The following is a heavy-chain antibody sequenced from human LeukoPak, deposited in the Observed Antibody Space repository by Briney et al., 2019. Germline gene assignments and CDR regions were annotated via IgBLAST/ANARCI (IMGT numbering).Heavy chain of an antibody. Sequence: GGSLRLSCAASGFTFSSYSMNWVRQAPGKGLEWVSSISSSSSYIYYADSVKGRFTISRDNAKNSLYPQMNSLRAEDTAVYYCARDPLYYYDSSLDLWGRGTLVTVSS. D-gene: IGHD3-22*01. J-gene: IGHJ2*01. CDR2: ISSSSSYI. CDR3: ARDPLYYYDSSLDL. CDR1: GFTFSSYS. V-gene: IGHV3-21*01.